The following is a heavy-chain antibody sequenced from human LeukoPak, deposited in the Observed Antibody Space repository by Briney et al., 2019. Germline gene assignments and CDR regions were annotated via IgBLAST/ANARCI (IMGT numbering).Heavy chain of an antibody. D-gene: IGHD3-22*01. CDR3: ARSTEYYDSSGYLGDWFDP. V-gene: IGHV1-69*02. CDR2: IIPILDIT. CDR1: GGTFSSYT. Sequence: SVKVSCKASGGTFSSYTISWVRQAPGQGLEWVGRIIPILDITNYAQKFQGRVTITADKSTSTAYMELSSLRSEDTAMYYCARSTEYYDSSGYLGDWFDPWGQGTLVTVSS. J-gene: IGHJ5*02.